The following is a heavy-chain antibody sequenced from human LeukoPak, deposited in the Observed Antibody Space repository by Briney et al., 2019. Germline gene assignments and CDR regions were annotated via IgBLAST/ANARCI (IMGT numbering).Heavy chain of an antibody. CDR2: INHSGST. Sequence: SETLSLTCAVYGGSFSGYYWSWIRQPPGKGLEWIGEINHSGSTNYNPSLKSRVTISVDTSKNQFSLKLSSVTAADTAVYYCARGVVLRYFDWLSRAGPFDYWGQGTLVTVSS. V-gene: IGHV4-34*01. CDR3: ARGVVLRYFDWLSRAGPFDY. CDR1: GGSFSGYY. J-gene: IGHJ4*02. D-gene: IGHD3-9*01.